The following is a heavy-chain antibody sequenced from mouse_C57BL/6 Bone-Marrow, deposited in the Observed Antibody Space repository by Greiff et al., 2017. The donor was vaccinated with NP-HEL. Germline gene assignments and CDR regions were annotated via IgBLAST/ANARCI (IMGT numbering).Heavy chain of an antibody. Sequence: VQLQQSGPELVKPGASVKIPCKASGYTFTDYNMDWVKQSHGKSLEWIGDINPNNGGTIYNQKFKGKATLTVDKSSSTAYMELRSLTSEDTAVYYCARHLRLPNYYAMDYWGQGTSVTVSS. CDR1: GYTFTDYN. CDR2: INPNNGGT. J-gene: IGHJ4*01. CDR3: ARHLRLPNYYAMDY. D-gene: IGHD3-2*02. V-gene: IGHV1-18*01.